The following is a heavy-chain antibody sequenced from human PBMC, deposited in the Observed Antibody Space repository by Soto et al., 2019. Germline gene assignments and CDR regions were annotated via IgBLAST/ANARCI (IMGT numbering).Heavy chain of an antibody. D-gene: IGHD4-17*01. CDR3: ARGFLDDYGDYADY. CDR1: GYTFTGYY. Sequence: ASVKVSCKASGYTFTGYYMHWVRQAPGQGLEWMGWINPNSGGTNYAQKFQGWVTMTRDTSISTAYMELSRLRSDDTAVYYCARGFLDDYGDYADYWGQGTLVTVSS. CDR2: INPNSGGT. V-gene: IGHV1-2*04. J-gene: IGHJ4*02.